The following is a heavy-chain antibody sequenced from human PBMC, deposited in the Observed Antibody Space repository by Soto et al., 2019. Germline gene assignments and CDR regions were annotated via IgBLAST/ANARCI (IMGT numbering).Heavy chain of an antibody. Sequence: GGSLRLSCAASGFTVSSNYMSWVRQAPGKGLEWVSVIYSGGSTYYADSVKGRFTISRDNSKNTLYLQMNSLRAEDTAVYYCARATGLVPAAIGYYYYGMDFWGQGTTVTVSS. V-gene: IGHV3-66*01. CDR3: ARATGLVPAAIGYYYYGMDF. J-gene: IGHJ6*02. CDR2: IYSGGST. D-gene: IGHD2-2*01. CDR1: GFTVSSNY.